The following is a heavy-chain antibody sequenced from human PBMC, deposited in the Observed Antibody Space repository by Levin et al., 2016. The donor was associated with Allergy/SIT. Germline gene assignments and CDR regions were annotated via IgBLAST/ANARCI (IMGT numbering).Heavy chain of an antibody. CDR2: INSDGNST. CDR1: GFTFSSYW. J-gene: IGHJ6*02. CDR3: VREVVRGYDGNDYYYGMDV. V-gene: IGHV3-74*03. Sequence: GGSLRLSCEGSGFTFSSYWMHWVRQAPGKGLVWVSRINSDGNSTTYADSVKGRFTISRDNAKNTLYLQMNSLRAEDTAIYYCVREVVRGYDGNDYYYGMDVWGQGTTVTVSS. D-gene: IGHD5-12*01.